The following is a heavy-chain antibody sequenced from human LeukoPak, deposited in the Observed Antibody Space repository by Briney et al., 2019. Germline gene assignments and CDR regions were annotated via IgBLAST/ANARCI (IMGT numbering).Heavy chain of an antibody. J-gene: IGHJ6*03. CDR3: ATAGTTGSYMDV. CDR2: FDPEDGET. D-gene: IGHD1-1*01. CDR1: GDTLTELS. Sequence: ASVKVSCKVSGDTLTELSMHWVRQAPGKGLEWMGGFDPEDGETIYAQKFQGRVTMTEDTSTDTAYMELSSLRSEDMAVYYCATAGTTGSYMDVWGKGTTVTVSS. V-gene: IGHV1-24*01.